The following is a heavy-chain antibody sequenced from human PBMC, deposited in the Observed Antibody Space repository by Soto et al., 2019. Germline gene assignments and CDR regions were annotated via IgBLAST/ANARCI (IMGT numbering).Heavy chain of an antibody. Sequence: PGGSLRLSCAASGFTFSSYWMSWVRQALGKGLEWVANIKQDGSEKYYVDSVKGRFTISRDNAKNSLYLQMNSLRAEDTAVYYCARVQGAARPRANWFDPWGQGTLVTVSS. CDR1: GFTFSSYW. D-gene: IGHD6-6*01. CDR3: ARVQGAARPRANWFDP. J-gene: IGHJ5*02. V-gene: IGHV3-7*03. CDR2: IKQDGSEK.